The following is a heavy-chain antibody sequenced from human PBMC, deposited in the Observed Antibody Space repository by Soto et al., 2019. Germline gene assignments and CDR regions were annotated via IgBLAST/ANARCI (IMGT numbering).Heavy chain of an antibody. CDR2: IYYSGTT. V-gene: IGHV4-59*01. CDR3: ARGGTVLNGLDY. CDR1: GGSMSSYY. J-gene: IGHJ4*02. Sequence: QVQLQESGPGLVKPSETLSLTCTVSGGSMSSYYWSWIRQPPGMGLEWIGYIYYSGTTSYNPSLKSRVTISVDTSKSQFSLQLSSVTPADTAVYYCARGGTVLNGLDYWGQGTLVTVSS. D-gene: IGHD4-17*01.